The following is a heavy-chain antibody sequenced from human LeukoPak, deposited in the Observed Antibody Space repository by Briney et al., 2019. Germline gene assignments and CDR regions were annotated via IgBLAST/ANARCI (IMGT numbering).Heavy chain of an antibody. J-gene: IGHJ3*02. D-gene: IGHD2-15*01. CDR2: IYHTGTT. CDR1: GYSIISDYY. CDR3: ARDVGGRVSAFDI. Sequence: SETLSLTCIVSGYSIISDYYWGWIRQPPGKELEWIGSIYHTGTTYYNPSLRSQVTISVDTSNNQFSLKLNSMTAADTAVYYCARDVGGRVSAFDIWGQGTMVTVSS. V-gene: IGHV4-38-2*02.